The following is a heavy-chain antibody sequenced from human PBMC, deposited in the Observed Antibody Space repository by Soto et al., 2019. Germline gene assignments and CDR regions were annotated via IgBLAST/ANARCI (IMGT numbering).Heavy chain of an antibody. CDR1: GFTFRSYV. Sequence: QVQLVESGGGVVQPGTSLRVSCVGSGFTFRSYVIHWVRQTPGKGLEWVALTSYDGSEKYYGDSVRGRFTISRDNSRNTVDLQMDILRLEDTALYYCARWGTTGGLDVWGQGTLVSVSS. CDR2: TSYDGSEK. D-gene: IGHD3-16*01. V-gene: IGHV3-30*19. J-gene: IGHJ1*01. CDR3: ARWGTTGGLDV.